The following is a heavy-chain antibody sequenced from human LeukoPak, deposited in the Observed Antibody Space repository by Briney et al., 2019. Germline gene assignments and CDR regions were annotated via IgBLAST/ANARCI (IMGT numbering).Heavy chain of an antibody. CDR1: GASISSYY. CDR2: IYYSGST. Sequence: SETLSLTCTVSGASISSYYWSWIRQPPGKGLEWIGYIYYSGSTNYNPSLKSRVTISVDTSKNQFPLKLSSVTAADTAVYYCARGDYYDSSGYYYWGQGTQVTVSS. V-gene: IGHV4-59*01. J-gene: IGHJ4*02. D-gene: IGHD3-22*01. CDR3: ARGDYYDSSGYYY.